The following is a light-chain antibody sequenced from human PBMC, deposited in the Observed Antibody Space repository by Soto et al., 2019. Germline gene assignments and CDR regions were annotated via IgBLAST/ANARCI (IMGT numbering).Light chain of an antibody. Sequence: QAVVTQPPSMSAAPGQRVTISCTGSSSNIGAGYDVHWYQQLPGAAPKLLIHGNINRPSGVPERFSGSKSGTSASLVITGLQPEDEATYYCQSYDNRLSGYVFGAGTKLTVL. J-gene: IGLJ1*01. CDR1: SSNIGAGYD. CDR3: QSYDNRLSGYV. V-gene: IGLV1-40*01. CDR2: GNI.